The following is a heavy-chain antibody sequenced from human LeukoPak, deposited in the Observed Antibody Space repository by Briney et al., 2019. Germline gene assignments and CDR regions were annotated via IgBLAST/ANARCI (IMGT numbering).Heavy chain of an antibody. CDR2: VSSYNGDT. D-gene: IGHD3-9*01. CDR3: AKDWHILTGRNCFDP. V-gene: IGHV1-18*04. Sequence: ASVKVSCKASGYTFTDYYIHWVRQAPGQGLEWMGWVSSYNGDTNYAQKFQGRVTMSTDTSTSTAYMELRSLTFDDTAIYYCAKDWHILTGRNCFDPWGQGTLVTVSS. CDR1: GYTFTDYY. J-gene: IGHJ5*02.